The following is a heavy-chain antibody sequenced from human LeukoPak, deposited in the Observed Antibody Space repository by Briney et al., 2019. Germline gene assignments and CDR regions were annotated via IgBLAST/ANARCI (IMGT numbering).Heavy chain of an antibody. CDR3: ARASAMGSYYFDY. CDR2: IYHSGST. J-gene: IGHJ4*02. CDR1: GGSISSGGYY. Sequence: SSETLSLTCTVSGGSISSGGYYWSWIRQPPGKGLEWIGYIYHSGSTYYNPSLKSRVTISVDRSKNQFSLKLSSVTAADTAVYYCARASAMGSYYFDYWGQGTLVTVSS. D-gene: IGHD2-2*01. V-gene: IGHV4-30-2*01.